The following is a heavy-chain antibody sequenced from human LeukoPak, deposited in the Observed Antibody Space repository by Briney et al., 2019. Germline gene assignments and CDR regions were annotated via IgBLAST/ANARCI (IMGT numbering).Heavy chain of an antibody. V-gene: IGHV4-31*03. Sequence: KTSETLSLTCTVSGGTISSGGYYWSWIRQHPGQGLEWIGYIYYSGSTYYNPSLKSRVTISVDTSKNQFSLKLSSVTAADTAVYYCARDIPGRIAAAGPYYYYGMDVWGQGTTVTVSS. CDR3: ARDIPGRIAAAGPYYYYGMDV. D-gene: IGHD6-13*01. CDR2: IYYSGST. CDR1: GGTISSGGYY. J-gene: IGHJ6*02.